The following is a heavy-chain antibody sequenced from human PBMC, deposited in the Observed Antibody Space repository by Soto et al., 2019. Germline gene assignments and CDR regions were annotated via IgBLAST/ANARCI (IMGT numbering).Heavy chain of an antibody. J-gene: IGHJ4*02. Sequence: GGSLRLSCAASGFTFSSYGMHWVRQAPGKGLEGVAVISYDGSNKYYADSVKGRFTISRDNSKNTLYLQMNSLRAEDTAVYYCAKNAVVGATRHLLFDYWGQGTLVTVSS. CDR2: ISYDGSNK. V-gene: IGHV3-30*18. CDR3: AKNAVVGATRHLLFDY. CDR1: GFTFSSYG. D-gene: IGHD1-26*01.